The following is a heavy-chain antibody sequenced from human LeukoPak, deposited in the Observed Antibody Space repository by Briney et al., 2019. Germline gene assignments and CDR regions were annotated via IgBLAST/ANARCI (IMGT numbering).Heavy chain of an antibody. J-gene: IGHJ4*02. Sequence: GGSLRLSCAASGFTFSKYWMLWVRQAPGKGLESVSRINTDGTVTTYADSVKGRFTVSRDNADNIMFLQMNSVRDEDTAVYYCTTKQWLAPPPDSWGQGTPVTVSS. V-gene: IGHV3-74*01. CDR3: TTKQWLAPPPDS. CDR1: GFTFSKYW. D-gene: IGHD6-19*01. CDR2: INTDGTVT.